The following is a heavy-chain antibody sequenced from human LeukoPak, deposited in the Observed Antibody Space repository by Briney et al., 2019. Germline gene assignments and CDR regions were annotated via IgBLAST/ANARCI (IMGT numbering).Heavy chain of an antibody. CDR1: GYTFTGYY. Sequence: ASVKVSCKASGYTFTGYYMHWVRQAPGQGLEWMGWINPNNGDPDYAPKFQGRVTMTRDTSISTAYMELNSLRSDDTAVYYCARAGVIAVTSDYWGRGTLVTVSS. CDR3: ARAGVIAVTSDY. V-gene: IGHV1-2*02. CDR2: INPNNGDP. J-gene: IGHJ4*02. D-gene: IGHD2-21*01.